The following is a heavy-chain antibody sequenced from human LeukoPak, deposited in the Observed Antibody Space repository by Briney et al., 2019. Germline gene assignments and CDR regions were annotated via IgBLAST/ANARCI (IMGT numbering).Heavy chain of an antibody. V-gene: IGHV3-23*01. D-gene: IGHD6-19*01. CDR2: ISGSGFST. J-gene: IGHJ4*02. CDR3: AKDHSSGWSPFDY. Sequence: GGSLRLSCAASGFTFSSYAMSWVRQPQGKGLEWFSGISGSGFSTYYADSVKGRFTVSRDNSKSRLYLQMHSLRAEDTALYYCAKDHSSGWSPFDYWGQGTLVTVSS. CDR1: GFTFSSYA.